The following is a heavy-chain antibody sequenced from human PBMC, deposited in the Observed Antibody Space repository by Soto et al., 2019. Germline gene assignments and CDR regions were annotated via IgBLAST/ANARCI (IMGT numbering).Heavy chain of an antibody. J-gene: IGHJ4*02. CDR2: ISFYNGHT. V-gene: IGHV1-18*01. D-gene: IGHD6-19*01. CDR3: ASATSIAVAGKET. Sequence: QVQLVQSGGEVKKPGASVKVSCKASGDTVTKYGISWVRQAPGQGLEGLGWISFYNGHTNYALKFQERITFTTDTATSTASMELRSLTSDDTAVYYCASATSIAVAGKETWGQGTLVTVSS. CDR1: GDTVTKYG.